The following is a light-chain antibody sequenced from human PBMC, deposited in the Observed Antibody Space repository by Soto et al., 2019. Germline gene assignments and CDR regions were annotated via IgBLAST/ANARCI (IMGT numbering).Light chain of an antibody. CDR3: QVWDSSSDPSYV. Sequence: SYELTQPPSVSVAPGQTARITCGGNNIGSKSVHWYQQKPGQAPVLVVYDDSDRPSGIPERFSGSNSGNTATLTISRVEVGDEADYYCQVWDSSSDPSYVFGTGTKLTVL. V-gene: IGLV3-21*02. CDR2: DDS. CDR1: NIGSKS. J-gene: IGLJ1*01.